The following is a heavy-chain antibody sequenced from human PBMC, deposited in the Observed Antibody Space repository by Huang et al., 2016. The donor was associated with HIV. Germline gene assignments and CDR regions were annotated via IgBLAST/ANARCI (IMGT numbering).Heavy chain of an antibody. CDR1: GGSFSDQI. CDR2: ISPLFGAP. Sequence: QVQLEQSGPAVRKPGSSVKVSCQASGGSFSDQIISWVRQAPGQRFEWVGCISPLFGAPAYAQEFKVRVTMTADESTATIYMELNSLTSEDTAVYYCAMSLRYQYDSRSYWGRYFDYWGQGTLVTVSS. J-gene: IGHJ4*02. D-gene: IGHD3-16*01. CDR3: AMSLRYQYDSRSYWGRYFDY. V-gene: IGHV1-69*01.